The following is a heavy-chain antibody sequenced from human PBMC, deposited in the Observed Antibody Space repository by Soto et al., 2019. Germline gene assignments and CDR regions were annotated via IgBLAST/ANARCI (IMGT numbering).Heavy chain of an antibody. D-gene: IGHD4-17*01. CDR1: GFTFSNAW. Sequence: GGSLRLSCAASGFTFSNAWMSWVRQAPGKGLEWVGRIKSKTDGGTTDYAAPVKGRFTISRDDSKNTLYLQMNSLKTEDTAVYHCTTDPLTVTTTIVDYWGQGTLVTVSS. CDR3: TTDPLTVTTTIVDY. V-gene: IGHV3-15*01. CDR2: IKSKTDGGTT. J-gene: IGHJ4*02.